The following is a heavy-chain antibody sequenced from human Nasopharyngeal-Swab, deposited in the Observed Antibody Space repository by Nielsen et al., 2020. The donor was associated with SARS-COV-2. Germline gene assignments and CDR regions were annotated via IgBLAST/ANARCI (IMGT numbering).Heavy chain of an antibody. J-gene: IGHJ4*02. V-gene: IGHV3-9*01. D-gene: IGHD2-2*01. Sequence: GGSLRLSCAASGFTFDDYAMHWVRQAPGKGLEWVSGISWNSGSIGYADSVKGRFTISRDNAKNSLYLQMNNLRAEDTAAYYCARDFHIVVVPAALDYWGQGTLVTVSS. CDR3: ARDFHIVVVPAALDY. CDR1: GFTFDDYA. CDR2: ISWNSGSI.